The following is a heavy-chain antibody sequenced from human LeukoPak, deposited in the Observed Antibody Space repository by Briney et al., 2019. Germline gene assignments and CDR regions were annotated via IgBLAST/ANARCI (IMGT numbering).Heavy chain of an antibody. Sequence: SETLSLTCTVSGGSISSYYWSWIRQPPGKGLEWIEYIYYSGSTNYNPSLKSRVTISVDTSKNQFSLKLSSVTAADTAVYYCASLGTYYYGSGSYLDWFDPWGQGTLVTVSS. J-gene: IGHJ5*02. D-gene: IGHD3-10*01. CDR3: ASLGTYYYGSGSYLDWFDP. CDR1: GGSISSYY. V-gene: IGHV4-59*08. CDR2: IYYSGST.